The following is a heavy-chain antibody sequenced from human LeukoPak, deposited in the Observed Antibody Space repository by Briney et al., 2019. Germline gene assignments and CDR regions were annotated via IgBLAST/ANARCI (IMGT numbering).Heavy chain of an antibody. CDR2: IYYGGST. Sequence: SETLSLTCIVSGGSISSHYWSWIRQPPGKGLEWIGYIYYGGSTNYNPSLKSRVTISVDTSKNQFSQKLSSVTAADTAVYYCARQRDSGWSALDYWGQGTLVTVSS. CDR1: GGSISSHY. J-gene: IGHJ4*02. D-gene: IGHD6-19*01. CDR3: ARQRDSGWSALDY. V-gene: IGHV4-59*11.